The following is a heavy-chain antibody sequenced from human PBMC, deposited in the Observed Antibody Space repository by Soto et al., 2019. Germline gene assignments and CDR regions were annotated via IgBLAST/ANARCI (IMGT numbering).Heavy chain of an antibody. J-gene: IGHJ6*02. CDR2: IKYSGTT. D-gene: IGHD3-10*01. CDR3: ARVITMVRGVIKYYYGMDV. V-gene: IGHV4-39*07. CDR1: GGSISSSRCH. Sequence: SETLSLTCTVSGGSISSSRCHWGWIRKPPGKGLEWIASIKYSGTTFYNPSLKSRVTLSVDTSKNQFSLKLSSVTAADTAVYYCARVITMVRGVIKYYYGMDVWGQGTTVTVSS.